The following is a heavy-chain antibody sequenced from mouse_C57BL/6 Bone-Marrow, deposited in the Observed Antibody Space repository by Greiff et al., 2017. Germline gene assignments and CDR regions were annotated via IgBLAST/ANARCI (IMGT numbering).Heavy chain of an antibody. V-gene: IGHV1-63*01. D-gene: IGHD1-2*01. CDR2: IYPGGGYT. J-gene: IGHJ1*03. CDR3: ARILRHWYFDV. Sequence: QVQLQQSGAELVRPGTSVKMSCKASGYTFTNYWIGWAKQRPGHGLEWIGDIYPGGGYTNYNEKFKGKANLTADKSSSTAYMQFSSLTSEDSAIYYCARILRHWYFDVWGTGTTVTVSS. CDR1: GYTFTNYW.